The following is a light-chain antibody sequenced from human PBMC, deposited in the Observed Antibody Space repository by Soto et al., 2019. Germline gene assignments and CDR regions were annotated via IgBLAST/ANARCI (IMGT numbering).Light chain of an antibody. Sequence: EIVMTQSPVILSVSPGERATLSCRASQNINISLAWYQQRPGQAPRVLIYGASSRASGIPDRFSGSGSGTNFTLTINRLEPDDFAFYYCQQYKDWPPLTFGGGT. CDR2: GAS. CDR3: QQYKDWPPLT. V-gene: IGKV3D-15*01. CDR1: QNINIS. J-gene: IGKJ4*01.